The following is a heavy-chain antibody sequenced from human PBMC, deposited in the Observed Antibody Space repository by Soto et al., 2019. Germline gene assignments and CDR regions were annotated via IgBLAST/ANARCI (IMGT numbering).Heavy chain of an antibody. CDR3: TTPLWFGDLPPWHYYYYMDV. J-gene: IGHJ6*03. Sequence: EVQLVESGGGLVKPGGSLRLSCAASGFTFSNAWMSWVRQAPGKGLEWVGRIKSKTDGGTTDYAAPVKGRFTISRDDSKTTLYLQMNSLKTEDTAVYYCTTPLWFGDLPPWHYYYYMDVWGKGTTVTVSS. D-gene: IGHD3-10*01. CDR1: GFTFSNAW. V-gene: IGHV3-15*01. CDR2: IKSKTDGGTT.